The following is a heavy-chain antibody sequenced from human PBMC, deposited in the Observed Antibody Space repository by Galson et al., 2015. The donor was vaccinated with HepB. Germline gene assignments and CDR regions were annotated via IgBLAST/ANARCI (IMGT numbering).Heavy chain of an antibody. CDR1: GYTFTGYY. Sequence: SVKVSCKASGYTFTGYYMHWVRQAPGQGLEWMGWINPNSGGTNYAQKFQGRVTMTRDTSISTAYMELSRLRSDDTAVYYCAREAKGGWVYYFDYWGQGTLVTVSS. V-gene: IGHV1-2*02. J-gene: IGHJ4*02. D-gene: IGHD6-19*01. CDR2: INPNSGGT. CDR3: AREAKGGWVYYFDY.